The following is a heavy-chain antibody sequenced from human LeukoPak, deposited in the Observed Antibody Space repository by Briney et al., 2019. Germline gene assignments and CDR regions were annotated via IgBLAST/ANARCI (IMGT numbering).Heavy chain of an antibody. CDR3: ARGPGPLQQERLEAFDI. D-gene: IGHD1-1*01. V-gene: IGHV4-4*07. J-gene: IGHJ3*02. CDR1: GGSTNIDY. Sequence: SETLSLTCTISGGSTNIDYWSRLRQPAGKGLEWLGRIHSSGSTDYNPSLNSRLTVSLDTSQNHFSLRLRSVTAADTAVYYCARGPGPLQQERLEAFDIWGLGTVVTVSS. CDR2: IHSSGST.